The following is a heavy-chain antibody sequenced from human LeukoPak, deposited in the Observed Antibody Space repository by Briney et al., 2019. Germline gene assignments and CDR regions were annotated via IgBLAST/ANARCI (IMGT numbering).Heavy chain of an antibody. Sequence: ASVKVSCKASGYTFTDYYMHWVRQAPGQGLEWMGWIDPKSGGTNYAQKFKGRVTMTRDMSISAGYMELSGLRSDDTAVYYCARATHNTGSYVSDYWGQGTLVTVSS. D-gene: IGHD1-26*01. CDR3: ARATHNTGSYVSDY. V-gene: IGHV1-2*02. CDR1: GYTFTDYY. J-gene: IGHJ4*02. CDR2: IDPKSGGT.